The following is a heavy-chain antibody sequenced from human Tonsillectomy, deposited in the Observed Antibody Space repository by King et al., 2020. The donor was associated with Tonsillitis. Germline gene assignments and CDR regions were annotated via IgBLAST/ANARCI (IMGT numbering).Heavy chain of an antibody. CDR2: IHDRGST. CDR1: GGSISSYY. D-gene: IGHD3-3*01. J-gene: IGHJ3*02. V-gene: IGHV4-59*01. CDR3: ARDERWGFVESGDAFDI. Sequence: VQLQESGPGIVKPSENLSLTRTVSGGSISSYYWSLIRQPPGKGLECSGDIHDRGSTNYNPSLKSRVTMAVDTSKNQFSLKLSSVTAADTAVYYCARDERWGFVESGDAFDIWGQGTMVTVSS.